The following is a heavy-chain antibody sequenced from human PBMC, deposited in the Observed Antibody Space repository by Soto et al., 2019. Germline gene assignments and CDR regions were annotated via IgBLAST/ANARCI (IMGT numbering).Heavy chain of an antibody. CDR3: ARGGYYYDSSGYFYMDA. V-gene: IGHV3-30-3*01. D-gene: IGHD3-22*01. Sequence: PGGSLRLSCAASGFTFSSYAMHWVRQAPGKGLEWVAVISYGGSNNYYADSVKGRFTISRDNSKNTLYLQMNSLRAEDTAVYYCARGGYYYDSSGYFYMDAWGQGTTVTVSS. CDR2: ISYGGSNN. CDR1: GFTFSSYA. J-gene: IGHJ6*02.